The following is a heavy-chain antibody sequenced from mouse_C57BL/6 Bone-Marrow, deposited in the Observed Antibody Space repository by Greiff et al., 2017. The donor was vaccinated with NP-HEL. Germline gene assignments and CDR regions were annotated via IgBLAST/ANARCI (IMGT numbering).Heavy chain of an antibody. CDR1: GFTFTDYY. J-gene: IGHJ4*01. V-gene: IGHV7-3*01. CDR3: ARYDDYDGDAMDY. Sequence: EVKVVESGGGLVQPGGSLSLSCAASGFTFTDYYMSWVRQPPGKALEWLGFIRNKANGYTTEYSASVKGRFTISRDNSQSILYLQMNALRAEDSATYYCARYDDYDGDAMDYWGQGTSVTVSS. CDR2: IRNKANGYTT. D-gene: IGHD2-4*01.